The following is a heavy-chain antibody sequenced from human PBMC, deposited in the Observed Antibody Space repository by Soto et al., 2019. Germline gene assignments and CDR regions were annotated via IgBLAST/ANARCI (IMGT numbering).Heavy chain of an antibody. CDR2: IFYSGST. V-gene: IGHV4-61*01. J-gene: IGHJ4*02. CDR3: ARLRSMAAAGTFDY. CDR1: GGSVSSGSYC. Sequence: PSETLSLTCTVSGGSVSSGSYCWSWIRQPPGKGLEWIGYIFYSGSTNYNPSLKSRVNMSVATSKNQFSLKLTSVTAADTAVYYCARLRSMAAAGTFDYWGQGTLVTVSS. D-gene: IGHD6-13*01.